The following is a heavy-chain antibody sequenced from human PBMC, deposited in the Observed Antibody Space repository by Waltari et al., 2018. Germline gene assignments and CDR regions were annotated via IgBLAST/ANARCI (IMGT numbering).Heavy chain of an antibody. CDR2: RWYDGSNK. D-gene: IGHD2-2*01. V-gene: IGHV3-33*01. Sequence: QVQLVESGGGVVQPGRSLRLSCAASGFTFSSYGMHWVRQAPGKGLEWVAGRWYDGSNKYYADSVKGRFTISRDNSKNTLYLQMNSLRAEDTAVYYCASTEAYCSSTSCSPFDYWGQGTLVTVSS. J-gene: IGHJ4*02. CDR3: ASTEAYCSSTSCSPFDY. CDR1: GFTFSSYG.